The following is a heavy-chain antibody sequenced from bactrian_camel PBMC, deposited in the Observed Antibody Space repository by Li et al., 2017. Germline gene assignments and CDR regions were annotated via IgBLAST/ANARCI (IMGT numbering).Heavy chain of an antibody. J-gene: IGHJ6*01. V-gene: IGHV3S26*01. CDR3: AAALRWFPTCEFRY. D-gene: IGHD2*01. Sequence: HVQLVESGGGSAQAGGSLRLSCAVSVSSANDYCLGWFRQASGKEREWVAVIDTDGITTYADSVKGRFTISKDNAKNILYLQMNSLKPEDTAMYYCAAALRWFPTCEFRYWGQGTQVTVS. CDR1: VSSANDYC. CDR2: IDTDGIT.